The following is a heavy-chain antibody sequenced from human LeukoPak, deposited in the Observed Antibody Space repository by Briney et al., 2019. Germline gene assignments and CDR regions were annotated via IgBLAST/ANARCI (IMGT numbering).Heavy chain of an antibody. CDR1: GYTFSISH. CDR2: ISVYNGNT. CDR3: ARENPGIAAAGDY. J-gene: IGHJ4*02. D-gene: IGHD6-13*01. V-gene: IGHV1-18*04. Sequence: ASVKVSCKTSGYTFSISHVTWVRQAPGQRLEWMGWISVYNGNTNYAPDLQGRVTMTTDTSTSTAYMELRSLRSDDTAVYYCARENPGIAAAGDYWGQGTLVTVSS.